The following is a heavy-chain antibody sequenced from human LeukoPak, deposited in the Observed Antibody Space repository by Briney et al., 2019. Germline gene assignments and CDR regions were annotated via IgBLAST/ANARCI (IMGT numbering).Heavy chain of an antibody. V-gene: IGHV4-59*01. Sequence: PSETRSLTCTVSGGSLSSYYWTWIRQPPGKGLEWIGYIYYTVSTNCNPSLKSRVTMSVDTSKNQFSLRLSSVTAADTAVYFCARVGAGVTGGDWFDPWGQGTLVTVSS. D-gene: IGHD3-16*01. J-gene: IGHJ5*02. CDR2: IYYTVST. CDR3: ARVGAGVTGGDWFDP. CDR1: GGSLSSYY.